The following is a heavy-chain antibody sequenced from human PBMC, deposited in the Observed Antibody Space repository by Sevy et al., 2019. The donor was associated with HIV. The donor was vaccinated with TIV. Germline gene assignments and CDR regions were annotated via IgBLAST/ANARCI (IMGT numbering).Heavy chain of an antibody. CDR3: APAGTLITMKL. D-gene: IGHD3-22*01. J-gene: IGHJ4*02. V-gene: IGHV1-18*01. CDR1: GYTFNNFG. CDR2: INPHNGNT. Sequence: ASVKVSCKASGYTFNNFGISWVRQAPGQGLEWMGWINPHNGNTKYAQKFQVRVTMTTDTSTSTGNMELRSLRSDDTPVYYCAPAGTLITMKLWGQGTLVTDSS.